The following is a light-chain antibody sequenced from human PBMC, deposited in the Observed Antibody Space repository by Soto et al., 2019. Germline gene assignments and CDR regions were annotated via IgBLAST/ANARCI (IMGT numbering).Light chain of an antibody. CDR3: QQYGNSPQT. J-gene: IGKJ1*01. CDR1: QSVASDY. CDR2: GAA. Sequence: EIVLTQSPGTLSLSPGERATLSCRASQSVASDYLAWYQQKPGQAPRLLIYGAASRATGIPDRFGGSGSGTDFTLTISRLEPEDVAVYYCQQYGNSPQTFGQGTKVEIK. V-gene: IGKV3-20*01.